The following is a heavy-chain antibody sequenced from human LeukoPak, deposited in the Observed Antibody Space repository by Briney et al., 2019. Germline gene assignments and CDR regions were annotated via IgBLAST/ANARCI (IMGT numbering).Heavy chain of an antibody. V-gene: IGHV4-61*02. Sequence: SETLSLTCTVSGGSISSGSYYWSWIRQPAGKGLEWIGRIYTSGSTNYNPSLKSRVTISVDTSKNQFSLKLSSVTAADTAVYYCARASPLTYYYDSSGKYYYYYYMDVRGKGTTVTISS. J-gene: IGHJ6*03. CDR3: ARASPLTYYYDSSGKYYYYYYMDV. CDR1: GGSISSGSYY. CDR2: IYTSGST. D-gene: IGHD3-22*01.